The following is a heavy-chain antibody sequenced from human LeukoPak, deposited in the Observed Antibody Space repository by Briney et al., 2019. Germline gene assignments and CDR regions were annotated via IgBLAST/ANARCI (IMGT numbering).Heavy chain of an antibody. D-gene: IGHD4-23*01. Sequence: SQTLSLTCAVSGGSISSGGYSWSWIRQPPGKGLEWIGYIYHSGSTYYNPSLKSRVTISVDRSKNQFSLKLSSVTAADTAVYYCARGTSQDGGDYFDYWGQGTLVTVSS. CDR3: ARGTSQDGGDYFDY. CDR2: IYHSGST. CDR1: GGSISSGGYS. J-gene: IGHJ4*02. V-gene: IGHV4-30-2*01.